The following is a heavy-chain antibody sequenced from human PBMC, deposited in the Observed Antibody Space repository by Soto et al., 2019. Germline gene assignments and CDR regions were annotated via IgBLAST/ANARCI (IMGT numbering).Heavy chain of an antibody. V-gene: IGHV1-18*01. Sequence: QVPLVQSGAEVKKPGASVKVSCKASGYTFTSYGISWVRQAPGQGLEWMGWISAYNGNTNYAQKLQGTVTLTTDTSTSTAYMELRSLRSDDTAVYYWAREYSSGWYMDYWGQGTLATVSS. CDR2: ISAYNGNT. J-gene: IGHJ4*02. D-gene: IGHD6-19*01. CDR3: AREYSSGWYMDY. CDR1: GYTFTSYG.